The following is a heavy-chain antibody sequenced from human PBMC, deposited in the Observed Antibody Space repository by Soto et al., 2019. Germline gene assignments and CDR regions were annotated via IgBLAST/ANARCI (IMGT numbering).Heavy chain of an antibody. Sequence: QVQLVESGGGVVQPGRSLRLSCAASGFTFSSYAMHWVLQAPGKGLEWVAVISYDGSNKYYADSVKGRFTISRDNSKNTRYLQMSSVRAEDTAVYYCARTGSLPTSPYYFAYWGQGSLVTGSS. J-gene: IGHJ4*02. V-gene: IGHV3-30-3*01. CDR3: ARTGSLPTSPYYFAY. CDR1: GFTFSSYA. D-gene: IGHD2-2*01. CDR2: ISYDGSNK.